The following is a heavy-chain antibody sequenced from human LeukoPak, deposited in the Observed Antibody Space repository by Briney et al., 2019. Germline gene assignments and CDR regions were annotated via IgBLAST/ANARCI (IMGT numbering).Heavy chain of an antibody. CDR2: INPSGGST. Sequence: ASVKVSCTASGYTFTSYYMHWVRQAPGQGLEWMGIINPSGGSTSYAQKFQGRVTMTRDTSTSTVYMELSSLRSEDTAVYYCAREEMTTVTTDYYYYGMDVWGQGTTVTVSS. CDR3: AREEMTTVTTDYYYYGMDV. D-gene: IGHD4-11*01. V-gene: IGHV1-46*01. J-gene: IGHJ6*02. CDR1: GYTFTSYY.